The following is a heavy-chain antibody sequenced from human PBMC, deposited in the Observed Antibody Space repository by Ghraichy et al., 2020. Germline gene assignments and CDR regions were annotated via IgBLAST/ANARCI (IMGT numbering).Heavy chain of an antibody. CDR2: VSHSGNT. Sequence: SETLSLTCAVYGGSFSEYYWSWIRQPPGKGLEWIGEVSHSGNTTYNPSLASRVTVSVDTSKNQLSLKLNSVTAADTAVYFCARWTFGDYGKTQYWGQGTLVSFSS. CDR1: GGSFSEYY. CDR3: ARWTFGDYGKTQY. V-gene: IGHV4-34*01. D-gene: IGHD4-17*01. J-gene: IGHJ4*02.